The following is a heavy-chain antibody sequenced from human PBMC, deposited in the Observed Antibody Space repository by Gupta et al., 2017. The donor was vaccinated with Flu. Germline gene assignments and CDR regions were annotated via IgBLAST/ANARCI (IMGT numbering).Heavy chain of an antibody. CDR2: MKSRGGGGTT. D-gene: IGHD4-17*01. V-gene: IGHV3-15*05. CDR1: GIIFSDAW. J-gene: IGHJ4*02. Sequence: EVHLVESGGGLVKPGESLRLSCVVSGIIFSDAWMSWVRQAPGKGLEWVGRMKSRGGGGTTDYAAPVNGRFTISRDDSKNNRYLHMSGLKADDTYVEYCIWMNTETTRGYWGQGTLVTVSA. CDR3: IWMNTETTRGY.